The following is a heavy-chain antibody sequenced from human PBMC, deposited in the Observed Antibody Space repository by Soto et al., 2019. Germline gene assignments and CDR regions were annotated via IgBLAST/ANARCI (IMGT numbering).Heavy chain of an antibody. CDR3: ARGHSNYPYSSSWNNWIDP. CDR1: GGSTSSFY. J-gene: IGHJ5*02. D-gene: IGHD6-13*01. V-gene: IGHV4-59*01. CDR2: ISYSGST. Sequence: QVQLQESGPGLVKPSETLSLSCTVSGGSTSSFYWSWIRQPPGKGLEWIGYISYSGSTNYNPSLQSRVAISIDTSKNQFSLKVNSVTPADTAVYYCARGHSNYPYSSSWNNWIDPWGQGTRVTVSS.